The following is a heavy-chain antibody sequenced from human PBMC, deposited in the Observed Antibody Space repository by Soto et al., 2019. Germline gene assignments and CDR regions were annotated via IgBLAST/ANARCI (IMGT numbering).Heavy chain of an antibody. CDR1: GYTFTGYY. Sequence: ASVDVSCKASGYTFTGYYSHWVRQAPGQGLEWMGWINPNSGGTNYAQKVQGRVTMTRDTSISTAYMELSRLRSDDTAVYYCASYDFWSGPGAFDIWSQGTMVTVSS. CDR2: INPNSGGT. CDR3: ASYDFWSGPGAFDI. J-gene: IGHJ3*02. D-gene: IGHD3-3*01. V-gene: IGHV1-2*02.